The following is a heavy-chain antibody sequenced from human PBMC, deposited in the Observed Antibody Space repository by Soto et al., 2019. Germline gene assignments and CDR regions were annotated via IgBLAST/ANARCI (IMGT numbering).Heavy chain of an antibody. CDR3: AMTPRSSGYSDAFDI. CDR1: GYTFTSYD. Sequence: QVQLVQSGAEVKKPGASVKVSCKASGYTFTSYDINWVRQATGQGLEWMGWMNPNSGNTGYAQKFQGRVSMTRNTSILTPNMELSSLRSEDTAVYYCAMTPRSSGYSDAFDIWGQGTMVTVSS. CDR2: MNPNSGNT. V-gene: IGHV1-8*01. D-gene: IGHD3-22*01. J-gene: IGHJ3*02.